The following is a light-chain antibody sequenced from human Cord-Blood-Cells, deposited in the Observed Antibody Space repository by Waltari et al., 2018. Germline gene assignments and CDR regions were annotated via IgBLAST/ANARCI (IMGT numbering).Light chain of an antibody. V-gene: IGKV1-17*03. J-gene: IGKJ3*01. CDR1: KGIRNY. CDR2: AAS. Sequence: DIQITQSPSAMSASVGDRVTITCRASKGIRNYLAWFQQKPGKVPKRLIYAASSLQIGVPSRFSGSGSRTEITLTISGLQPEDLATYYCLQHNSDPVTVGPGTKVDI. CDR3: LQHNSDPVT.